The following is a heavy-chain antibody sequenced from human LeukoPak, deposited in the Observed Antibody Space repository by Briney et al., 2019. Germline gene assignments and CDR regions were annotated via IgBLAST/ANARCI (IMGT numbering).Heavy chain of an antibody. J-gene: IGHJ5*02. V-gene: IGHV3-48*04. CDR1: GFTFSSYS. Sequence: GESLRLSCAASGFTFSSYSMNWVRQAPGKGLEWVSYISSSSSTIYYADSVKGRFTISRDNAKNSLYLQMNSLRAEDTAVYYCARDKGYSSGRFDPWGQGTLVTVSS. D-gene: IGHD6-19*01. CDR3: ARDKGYSSGRFDP. CDR2: ISSSSSTI.